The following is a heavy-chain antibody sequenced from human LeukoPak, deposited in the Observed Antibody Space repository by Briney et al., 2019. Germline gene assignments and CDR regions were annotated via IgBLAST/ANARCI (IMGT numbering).Heavy chain of an antibody. Sequence: PGRSLRLSCAASGFTFRSYAMHWVRQAPGKGLEGVAVISYDGSNKYYADSVKGRFTISRDNSKNTLYLQMNSLRAEDTAVYYCARGPYYYDSSGYLDYWGQGTLVTVPS. CDR3: ARGPYYYDSSGYLDY. D-gene: IGHD3-22*01. CDR2: ISYDGSNK. V-gene: IGHV3-30-3*01. CDR1: GFTFRSYA. J-gene: IGHJ4*02.